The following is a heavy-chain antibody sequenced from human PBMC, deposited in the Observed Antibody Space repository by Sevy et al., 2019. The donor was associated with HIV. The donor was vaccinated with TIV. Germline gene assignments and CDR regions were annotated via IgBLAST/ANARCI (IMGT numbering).Heavy chain of an antibody. D-gene: IGHD1-1*01. Sequence: GGSLRLSCVASQFNFDTYAIHWVRQAPGKGLEWVATISFDGSNKHYADSVKGRFTISRDNSQNSLYLQMNSLRTEDTAVYYCALERLSSDVAEYFQNWGQGTLVTVSS. V-gene: IGHV3-30-3*02. CDR1: QFNFDTYA. CDR3: ALERLSSDVAEYFQN. CDR2: ISFDGSNK. J-gene: IGHJ1*01.